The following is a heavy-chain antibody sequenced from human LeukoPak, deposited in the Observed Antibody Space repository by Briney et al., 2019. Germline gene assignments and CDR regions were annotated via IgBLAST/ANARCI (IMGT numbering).Heavy chain of an antibody. Sequence: ASVKVSCKASGYTFTSYGISWVRQAPGQGLEWMGWISDYNGNTNYAQKLQGRVTMTTDTSTSTAYMELRSLRSDDTAVYYCARAARPARYCSGGSCYSGIWFDPWGQGTLVTVSS. J-gene: IGHJ5*02. D-gene: IGHD2-15*01. CDR3: ARAARPARYCSGGSCYSGIWFDP. V-gene: IGHV1-18*01. CDR1: GYTFTSYG. CDR2: ISDYNGNT.